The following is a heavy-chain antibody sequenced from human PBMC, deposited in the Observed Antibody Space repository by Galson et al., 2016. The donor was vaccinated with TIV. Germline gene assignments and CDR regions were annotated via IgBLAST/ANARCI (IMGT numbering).Heavy chain of an antibody. D-gene: IGHD1-26*01. V-gene: IGHV2-5*02. J-gene: IGHJ4*02. Sequence: PALVKPTQTLTLTCTFSGFSLSTSGVGVGWIRQPPGKALEWLALISWDDDKRHNPTLKSRLTVTKDTTKNQVFRRMTNMDPVDTGTYYCAHRERPSGPYDCWGQGTLVTVSS. CDR3: AHRERPSGPYDC. CDR1: GFSLSTSGVG. CDR2: ISWDDDK.